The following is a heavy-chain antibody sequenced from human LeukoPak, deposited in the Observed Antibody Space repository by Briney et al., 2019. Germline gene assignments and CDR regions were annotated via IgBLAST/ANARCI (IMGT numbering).Heavy chain of an antibody. D-gene: IGHD4-17*01. CDR1: GFTVSTNY. Sequence: PGGSLRLSCAASGFTVSTNYMSWVRQAPGKGLEWVSVVYRGGSTDYADSVNGRFTISRDNSKNMMFLQMNSMRAEDTAVYYCARGGDYVVAGYYWGQGTLVTVPS. CDR2: VYRGGST. J-gene: IGHJ4*02. CDR3: ARGGDYVVAGYY. V-gene: IGHV3-66*01.